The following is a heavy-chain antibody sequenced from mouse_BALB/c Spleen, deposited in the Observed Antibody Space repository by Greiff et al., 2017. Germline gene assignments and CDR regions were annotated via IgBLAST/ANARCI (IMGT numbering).Heavy chain of an antibody. V-gene: IGHV5-12-2*01. CDR2: ISNGGGST. Sequence: EVQRVESGGGLVQPGGSLKLSCAASGFTFSSYTMSWVRQTPEKRLEWVAYISNGGGSTYYPDTVKGRFTISRDNAKNTLYLQMSSLKSEDTAMYYCARGGDYGNGFAYWGQGTLVTVSA. D-gene: IGHD2-1*01. J-gene: IGHJ3*01. CDR3: ARGGDYGNGFAY. CDR1: GFTFSSYT.